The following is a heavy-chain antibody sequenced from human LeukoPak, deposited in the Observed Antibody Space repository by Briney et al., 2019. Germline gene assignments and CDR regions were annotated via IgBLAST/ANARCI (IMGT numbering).Heavy chain of an antibody. CDR3: ERDILTGSPRDAFDI. CDR1: GGSISSSSYY. V-gene: IGHV4-39*01. D-gene: IGHD3-9*01. J-gene: IGHJ3*02. CDR2: IYYSGGT. Sequence: PSETLSLTCTVSGGSISSSSYYWGWIRQPPGKGLEWIGSIYYSGGTYYNPSLKSRVTISVDTSKNQFSLKLSSVTAADTAVYYCERDILTGSPRDAFDIWGQGTMVTVSS.